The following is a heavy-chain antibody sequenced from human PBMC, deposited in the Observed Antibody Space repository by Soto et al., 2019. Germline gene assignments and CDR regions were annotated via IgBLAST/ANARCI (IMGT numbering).Heavy chain of an antibody. V-gene: IGHV3-23*01. D-gene: IGHD3-22*01. Sequence: GVSLRLSCAASGFTFSSYAMSWVRQAPGKGLEWVSAISGSGGSTYYADSVKGRFTISRDNSKNTLYLQMNSLRAEDTAVYYCAKDYYDSSGYCWPPFDYWGQGTLVTVSS. CDR2: ISGSGGST. CDR1: GFTFSSYA. J-gene: IGHJ4*02. CDR3: AKDYYDSSGYCWPPFDY.